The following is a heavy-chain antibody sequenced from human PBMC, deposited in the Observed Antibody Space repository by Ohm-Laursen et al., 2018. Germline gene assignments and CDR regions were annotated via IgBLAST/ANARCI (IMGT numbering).Heavy chain of an antibody. CDR3: ARDRSGGASGY. D-gene: IGHD2-15*01. V-gene: IGHV3-48*04. J-gene: IGHJ4*02. CDR1: GITFSSYA. CDR2: ISSSGSTI. Sequence: SLRLSCAASGITFSSYAMNWVRQAPGKGLEWVSYISSSGSTIYYADSVKGRFTISRDNAKNSLYLQMNSLRAEDTAVYYCARDRSGGASGYWGQGTLVTVSS.